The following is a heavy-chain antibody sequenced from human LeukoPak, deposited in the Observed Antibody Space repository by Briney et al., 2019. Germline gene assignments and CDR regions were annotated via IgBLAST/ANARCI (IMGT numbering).Heavy chain of an antibody. CDR3: AKDQWELLPAYAFDI. Sequence: GGSLRLSCAASGFTFSSYSMNWVRQAPGKGLEWVSSISSSSSYIYYADSVKGRFTISRDNAKNSLYLQMNSLRAEDTAVYYCAKDQWELLPAYAFDIWGQGTMVTVSS. CDR1: GFTFSSYS. J-gene: IGHJ3*02. D-gene: IGHD1-26*01. V-gene: IGHV3-21*04. CDR2: ISSSSSYI.